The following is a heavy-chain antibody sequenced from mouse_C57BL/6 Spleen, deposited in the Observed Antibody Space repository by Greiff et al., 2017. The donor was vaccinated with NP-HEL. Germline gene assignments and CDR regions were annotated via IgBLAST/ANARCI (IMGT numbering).Heavy chain of an antibody. D-gene: IGHD2-5*01. CDR3: ARLYSNYGYFDV. V-gene: IGHV5-15*01. J-gene: IGHJ1*03. CDR2: ISNLAYSI. CDR1: GFTFSDYG. Sequence: DVQLVESGGGLVQPGGSLKLSCAASGFTFSDYGMAWVRQAPRKGPEWVAFISNLAYSIYYADTVTGRFTISRENAKNTLYLEMSSLRSEDTAMYYCARLYSNYGYFDVWGTGTTVTVSS.